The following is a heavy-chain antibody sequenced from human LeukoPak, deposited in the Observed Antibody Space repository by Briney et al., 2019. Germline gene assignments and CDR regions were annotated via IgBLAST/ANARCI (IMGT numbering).Heavy chain of an antibody. V-gene: IGHV3-30*18. CDR1: GFTFSSYA. D-gene: IGHD1-26*01. CDR3: AKDGRSGSYLTGFDY. CDR2: ISYDGDNK. J-gene: IGHJ4*02. Sequence: GGSLRLSCAASGFTFSSYAMHWGRQAPGKGLEWVAVISYDGDNKYYADSVKGRFTISRDNSKNTLYLQMNSLRAEDTAVYYCAKDGRSGSYLTGFDYWGQGTLVTASS.